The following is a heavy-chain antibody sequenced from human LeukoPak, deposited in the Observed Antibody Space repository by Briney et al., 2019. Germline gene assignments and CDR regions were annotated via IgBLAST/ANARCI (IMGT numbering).Heavy chain of an antibody. Sequence: GGSLRLSCAASGFTFDDYAMHWVRQAPGKGLEWVSGISWNSGSIGYADSVKGRFTISRDNAKNSLYLQMNSLRAEDTALYYCAKDGYGDLPSGLTWYYGMDVWGQGTTVTVSS. CDR1: GFTFDDYA. V-gene: IGHV3-9*01. D-gene: IGHD4-17*01. J-gene: IGHJ6*02. CDR3: AKDGYGDLPSGLTWYYGMDV. CDR2: ISWNSGSI.